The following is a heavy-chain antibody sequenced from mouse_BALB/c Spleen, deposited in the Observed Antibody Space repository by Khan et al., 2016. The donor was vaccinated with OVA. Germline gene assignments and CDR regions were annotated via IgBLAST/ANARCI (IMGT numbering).Heavy chain of an antibody. CDR3: ARCGQFYYGSRGDAMDY. CDR2: INPSTGYS. Sequence: QVQLKQSGAELAKPGASVKMSCKASGYTFTSYWMHWVKQRPGQGLEWIGYINPSTGYSEYNQKFKDKATLTADKSSSTAYMQLSSLTSEDSAVYDGARCGQFYYGSRGDAMDYWGQGTSVTVSS. D-gene: IGHD1-1*01. CDR1: GYTFTSYW. V-gene: IGHV1-7*01. J-gene: IGHJ4*01.